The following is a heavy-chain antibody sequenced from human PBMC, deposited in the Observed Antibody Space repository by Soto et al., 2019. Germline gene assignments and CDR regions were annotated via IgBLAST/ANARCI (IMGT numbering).Heavy chain of an antibody. D-gene: IGHD6-19*01. CDR1: GGSISSYY. CDR2: ISYSGST. J-gene: IGHJ6*03. Sequence: PSETLSLTCTVSGGSISSYYWSSIRQPPGKRLEWIGYISYSGSTNYNPSLKSRVTMSEDTSKNQFSLKMNSVTAADTAVYYCARQLGVAGYSYYYMDVWGKGTTVTVSS. V-gene: IGHV4-59*08. CDR3: ARQLGVAGYSYYYMDV.